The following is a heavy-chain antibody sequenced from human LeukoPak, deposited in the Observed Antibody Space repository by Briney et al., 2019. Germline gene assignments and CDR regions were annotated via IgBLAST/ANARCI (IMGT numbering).Heavy chain of an antibody. J-gene: IGHJ4*02. CDR2: IIPIFGTA. CDR3: ARMYCSSTSCSRSRVVPPCFDY. V-gene: IGHV1-69*01. D-gene: IGHD2-2*01. Sequence: SVKVSCKASGGTFSSYAISWVRQAPGQGLEWMGGIIPIFGTANYAQKFQGRVTITADESTSTAYMELSSLRSEDTAVYYCARMYCSSTSCSRSRVVPPCFDYWGQGTLVTVSS. CDR1: GGTFSSYA.